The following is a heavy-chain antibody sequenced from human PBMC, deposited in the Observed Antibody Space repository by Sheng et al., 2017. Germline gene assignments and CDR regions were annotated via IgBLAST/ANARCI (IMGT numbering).Heavy chain of an antibody. Sequence: EVQLVESGGGLVQPGGSLKLSCAASGFTFSGSAVHWVRQAPGKGLEWVSLIYSGGTTKYADSVRGRFTISRDSSKNTLYLQMNSLRAEDTAVYYCTGTTEGAYWGQGALVTVSS. D-gene: IGHD3-16*01. V-gene: IGHV3-53*01. CDR2: IYSGGTT. J-gene: IGHJ4*02. CDR3: TGTTEGAY. CDR1: GFTFSGSA.